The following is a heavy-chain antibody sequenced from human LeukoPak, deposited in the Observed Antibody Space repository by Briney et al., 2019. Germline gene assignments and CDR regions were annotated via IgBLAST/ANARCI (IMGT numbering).Heavy chain of an antibody. D-gene: IGHD3-10*01. Sequence: PGGSLRLSCAASGLTFSDYAMSWVRQAPGKGLEWVSGLSGSGGLTYYADSVKGRFTISRDNSKNALYLQMNSLRGDDTAVYYCAKLAYGTGSHRPLDDYWGQGTLVTVSS. CDR1: GLTFSDYA. V-gene: IGHV3-23*01. CDR3: AKLAYGTGSHRPLDDY. CDR2: LSGSGGLT. J-gene: IGHJ4*02.